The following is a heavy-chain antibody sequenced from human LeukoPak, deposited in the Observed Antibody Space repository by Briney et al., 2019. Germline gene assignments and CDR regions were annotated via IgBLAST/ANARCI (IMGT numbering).Heavy chain of an antibody. CDR3: ARGASTVLRYFDWLPYDAFDI. CDR1: GFTFSSYS. J-gene: IGHJ3*02. Sequence: PGGSLRLSCAASGFTFSSYSMNWVRQAPGKGLEWVSYISSSGSTIYYADSVKGRFTISRDNAKNSLYLQMNSLRAEDTAVYYCARGASTVLRYFDWLPYDAFDIWGQGTMVTVSS. D-gene: IGHD3-9*01. V-gene: IGHV3-48*04. CDR2: ISSSGSTI.